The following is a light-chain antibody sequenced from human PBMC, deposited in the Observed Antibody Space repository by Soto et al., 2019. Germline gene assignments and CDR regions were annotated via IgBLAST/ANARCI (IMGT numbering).Light chain of an antibody. CDR1: SSDVGGYNY. CDR2: DVS. V-gene: IGLV2-11*01. J-gene: IGLJ1*01. Sequence: QSALTQPRSVSGSPGQSVTISFTGTSSDVGGYNYVSWYQQHPGKAPKLMIYDVSKRPSVVPDRFSGSKSGNTASLTISGLEAEDEADYYCCSYAGSYRYVFGTGTKLTVL. CDR3: CSYAGSYRYV.